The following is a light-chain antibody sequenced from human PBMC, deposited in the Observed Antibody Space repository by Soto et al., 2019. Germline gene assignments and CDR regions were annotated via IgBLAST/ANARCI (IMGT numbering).Light chain of an antibody. V-gene: IGKV3-20*01. CDR2: DAS. CDR3: QQYGSTPLT. Sequence: EIVLTQSPDTLSLSPGEIATLSCRASQSVRSNSLAWYQQKPGQAPRFLIYDASSRATGIPDRFSGSGSETDFTLTISRLEPEDFAVYYCQQYGSTPLTFGGGTKVDI. CDR1: QSVRSNS. J-gene: IGKJ4*01.